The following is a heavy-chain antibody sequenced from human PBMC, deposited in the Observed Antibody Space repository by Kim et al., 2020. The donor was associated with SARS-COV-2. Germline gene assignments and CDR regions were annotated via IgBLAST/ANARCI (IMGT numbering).Heavy chain of an antibody. V-gene: IGHV4-31*03. Sequence: SETLSLTCTVSGVSISSGGYYWSWIRQHPGKGLEWIGYIYYSGSTYYNPSLKSRVTISVDTSKNQFSLKLSSVTAADTAVYYCATQANILTGYYAWGQGTLVTVSS. J-gene: IGHJ5*02. CDR3: ATQANILTGYYA. CDR1: GVSISSGGYY. CDR2: IYYSGST. D-gene: IGHD3-9*01.